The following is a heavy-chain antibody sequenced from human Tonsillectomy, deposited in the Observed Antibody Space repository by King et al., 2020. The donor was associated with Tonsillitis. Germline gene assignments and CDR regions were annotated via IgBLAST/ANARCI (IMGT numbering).Heavy chain of an antibody. Sequence: QLVQSGAEVKKPGASVKVSCKTSGYTFATYVIGWVRQAPGQGLEWMGWLSEYNGNTRYAQKVQGRVTMTTDTSTSTAYMELRSLRTDDTAVYVCVRVYEGYTYGYTFDYWGQGTLVTVSS. CDR2: LSEYNGNT. CDR3: VRVYEGYTYGYTFDY. CDR1: GYTFATYV. V-gene: IGHV1-18*01. J-gene: IGHJ4*02. D-gene: IGHD5-18*01.